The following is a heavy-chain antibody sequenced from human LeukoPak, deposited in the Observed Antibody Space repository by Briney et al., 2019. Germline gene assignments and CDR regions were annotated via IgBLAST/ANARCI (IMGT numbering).Heavy chain of an antibody. Sequence: PSETLSLTCIVSGGSLSSYYWSWIRQPPGKGQEWIGYISYSGSTKYNPSLKSRVTISIDTSKKRFSLNLSSVTAADTAVYYCTRHRQYDADVFNIWGQGTMVTVSS. CDR2: ISYSGST. J-gene: IGHJ3*02. D-gene: IGHD2-8*01. CDR1: GGSLSSYY. V-gene: IGHV4-59*08. CDR3: TRHRQYDADVFNI.